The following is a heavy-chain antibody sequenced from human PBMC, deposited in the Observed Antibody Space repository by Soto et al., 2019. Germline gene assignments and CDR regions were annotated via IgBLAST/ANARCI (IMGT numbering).Heavy chain of an antibody. CDR3: ARTYSLSSGGMDV. V-gene: IGHV5-51*01. CDR2: IFPGYSDT. J-gene: IGHJ6*04. Sequence: PGESLKISCKGSGYSFTSYWIGWVRQMPGKGLEWMGIIFPGYSDTRYSPSFQGQVTVSADRSISTAYLQWSSLKASDTALYYCARTYSLSSGGMDVWGKGTTVPVSS. D-gene: IGHD2-21*01. CDR1: GYSFTSYW.